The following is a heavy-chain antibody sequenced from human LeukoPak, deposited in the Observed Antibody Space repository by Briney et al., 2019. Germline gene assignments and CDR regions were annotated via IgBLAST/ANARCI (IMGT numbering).Heavy chain of an antibody. CDR2: IYYSGST. V-gene: IGHV4-59*01. CDR1: GGSISSYY. Sequence: PSETLSLTCTVSGGSISSYYWSWIRQPPGKGLEWIGYIYYSGSTNYNPSLKSRVTISVDTSKNQFSLKLSSVTAADTAVYYRARDSVPHYDFWSGHYGMDVWGQGTTVTVSS. D-gene: IGHD3-3*01. J-gene: IGHJ6*02. CDR3: ARDSVPHYDFWSGHYGMDV.